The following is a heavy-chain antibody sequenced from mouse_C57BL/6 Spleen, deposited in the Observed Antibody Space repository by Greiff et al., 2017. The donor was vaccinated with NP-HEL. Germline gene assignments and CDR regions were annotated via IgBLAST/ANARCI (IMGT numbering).Heavy chain of an antibody. CDR3: ARGYYGSSSYAMDY. V-gene: IGHV1-82*01. D-gene: IGHD1-1*01. CDR2: IYPGDGDT. CDR1: GYAFSSSW. Sequence: QVQLQQSGPELVKPGASVKISCKASGYAFSSSWMNWVKQRPGKGLEWIGRIYPGDGDTNYNEKFKGKATLTADKSSSTAYMQRSSLTSEDSAVYFCARGYYGSSSYAMDYWGQGTSVTVSS. J-gene: IGHJ4*01.